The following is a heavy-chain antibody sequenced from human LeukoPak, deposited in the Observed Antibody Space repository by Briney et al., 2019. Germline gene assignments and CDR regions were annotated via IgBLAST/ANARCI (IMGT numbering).Heavy chain of an antibody. CDR1: GFTFSSYG. Sequence: GGSLRLSCAASGFTFSSYGMHWVRQAPGKGLEWVAVIWYDGSNKYYADSVKGRFTISRDNSKNTLYLQMNSLRAEDTAVYYCARGESSSWYLKPYYGMDVWGKGATVTVSS. D-gene: IGHD6-13*01. CDR2: IWYDGSNK. CDR3: ARGESSSWYLKPYYGMDV. J-gene: IGHJ6*04. V-gene: IGHV3-33*01.